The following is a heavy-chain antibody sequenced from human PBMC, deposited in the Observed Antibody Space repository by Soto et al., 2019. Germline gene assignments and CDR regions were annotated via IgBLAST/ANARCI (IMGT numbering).Heavy chain of an antibody. CDR1: GGSISSGDYY. CDR3: ATDSRGVTTVEYYYYGMDV. D-gene: IGHD3-10*01. V-gene: IGHV4-30-4*01. J-gene: IGHJ6*02. CDR2: IYYSGST. Sequence: PSETLSLTCTVSGGSISSGDYYWSWIRQPPGKGLEWIGYIYYSGSTYYNPSLKSRVTISVDTSKNQFSLKLSSVTAADTAVYYCATDSRGVTTVEYYYYGMDVWGQGTTVTVSS.